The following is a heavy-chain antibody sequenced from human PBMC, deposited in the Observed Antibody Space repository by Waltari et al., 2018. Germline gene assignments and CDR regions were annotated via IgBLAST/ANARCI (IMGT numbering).Heavy chain of an antibody. CDR1: GFKFSDYA. CDR2: IGSSSSFR. V-gene: IGHV3-21*02. CDR3: AREGAEQWVVEDYGMDV. D-gene: IGHD6-19*01. J-gene: IGHJ6*02. Sequence: EVQLVESGGGLVKPGGSLRLSCAASGFKFSDYAMNWVRQAPGKGLEWVSSIGSSSSFRDYADSVRGRFTVSRDNAKNTLYLQMDTLRAEDTAVYYCAREGAEQWVVEDYGMDVWGQGTTVTVS.